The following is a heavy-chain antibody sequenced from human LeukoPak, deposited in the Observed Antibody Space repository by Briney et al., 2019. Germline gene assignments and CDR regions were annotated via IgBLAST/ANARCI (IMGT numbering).Heavy chain of an antibody. CDR1: GYTFTSYG. Sequence: ASVKVSCKASGYTFTSYGISWVRQAPGQGLEWMGWISAYNGNTNYAQKLQGRVTMTTDTSTSTAYMELRSLRSDDTAVYCCARQMATIYYYGMDVWGQGTTVTVSS. CDR2: ISAYNGNT. J-gene: IGHJ6*02. CDR3: ARQMATIYYYGMDV. D-gene: IGHD5-12*01. V-gene: IGHV1-18*01.